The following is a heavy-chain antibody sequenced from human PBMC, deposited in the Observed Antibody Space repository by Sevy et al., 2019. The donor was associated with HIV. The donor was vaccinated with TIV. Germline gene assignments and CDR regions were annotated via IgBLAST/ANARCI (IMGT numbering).Heavy chain of an antibody. V-gene: IGHV3-74*01. Sequence: GGSLRLSCAASGFTFSSYWMHWVRQGLGKGLVWVSRTNSDGSSTSYADSVKGRFTVSRDNAKNTLYLQMNSLRVEETAVYYCAGWRYSSGLGYWGQGTLVTVS. CDR1: GFTFSSYW. CDR2: TNSDGSST. D-gene: IGHD6-19*01. CDR3: AGWRYSSGLGY. J-gene: IGHJ4*02.